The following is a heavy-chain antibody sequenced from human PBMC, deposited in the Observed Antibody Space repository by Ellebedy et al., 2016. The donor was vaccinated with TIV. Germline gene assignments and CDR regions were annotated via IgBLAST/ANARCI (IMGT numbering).Heavy chain of an antibody. V-gene: IGHV1-2*04. CDR3: ARDEEGYGMDV. CDR2: INPNSGGT. J-gene: IGHJ6*02. CDR1: GYTFTGYY. Sequence: AASVKVSCKASGYTFTGYYMHWVRQAPGQGLEWMGWINPNSGGTNYAQKFQGWVTMTRDTSISTAYMELSRLRSGDTAVYYCARDEEGYGMDVWGQGTTVTVSS.